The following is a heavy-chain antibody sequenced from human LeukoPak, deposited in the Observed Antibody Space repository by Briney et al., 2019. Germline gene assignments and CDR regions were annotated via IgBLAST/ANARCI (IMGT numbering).Heavy chain of an antibody. J-gene: IGHJ3*02. V-gene: IGHV3-7*01. CDR2: IKQDEGET. CDR1: GFTFSNYW. CDR3: AMAPGERRWGI. D-gene: IGHD7-27*01. Sequence: QPGGSLRLSCAASGFTFSNYWMHWVRQAPGKGLVWVSNIKQDEGETSYVDSVKGRFTISRDNAKSTLYLQMNSLRAEDTAVYYWAMAPGERRWGIWGQGTMVTVSS.